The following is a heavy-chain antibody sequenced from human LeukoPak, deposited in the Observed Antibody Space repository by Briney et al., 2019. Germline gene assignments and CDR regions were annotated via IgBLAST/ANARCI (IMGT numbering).Heavy chain of an antibody. D-gene: IGHD2-2*01. CDR1: GFTFSSYS. Sequence: GGSLRLSCAASGFTFSSYSMNWVRQAPGKGLEWVSAISSSSDYIFYADSVQGRFTISRDNAVNSLFLQMNSLRAEDTAVYYCAGRYCTSTNCYAFDIWGQGTVVTVSS. CDR2: ISSSSDYI. CDR3: AGRYCTSTNCYAFDI. J-gene: IGHJ3*02. V-gene: IGHV3-21*01.